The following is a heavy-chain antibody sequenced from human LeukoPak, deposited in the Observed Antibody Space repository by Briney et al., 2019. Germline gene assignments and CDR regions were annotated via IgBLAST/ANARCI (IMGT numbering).Heavy chain of an antibody. D-gene: IGHD2-2*01. J-gene: IGHJ6*02. CDR1: GGSISSGGYY. Sequence: SQALSLTCTVSGGSISSGGYYWSWIRQHPGKGLEWIGYIYYSGSTNYNPSLTSRVTISVDTSKNQFSLKLSSVTAADTAVYYCARDPGDIVVVPAAFYGMDVWGQGTTVTVPS. CDR3: ARDPGDIVVVPAAFYGMDV. CDR2: IYYSGST. V-gene: IGHV4-31*03.